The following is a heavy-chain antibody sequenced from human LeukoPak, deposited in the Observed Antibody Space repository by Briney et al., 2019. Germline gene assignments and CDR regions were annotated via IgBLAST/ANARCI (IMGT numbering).Heavy chain of an antibody. V-gene: IGHV1-18*03. J-gene: IGHJ5*02. D-gene: IGHD1-1*01. Sequence: ASVKVSCKASGYSFTSCGITWVRQAPGQGLEWMGSISAYNGDTNYAQTFQGRVTLTTETSTSTAYMELRGLKSDDMAVYYCAREVWNSRGTHGPLDPWGQGTLVIVSA. CDR1: GYSFTSCG. CDR2: ISAYNGDT. CDR3: AREVWNSRGTHGPLDP.